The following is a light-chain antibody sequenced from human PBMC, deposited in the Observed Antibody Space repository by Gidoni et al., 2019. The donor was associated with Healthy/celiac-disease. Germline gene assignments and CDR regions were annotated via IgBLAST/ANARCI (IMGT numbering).Light chain of an antibody. CDR3: QTWGTGIQV. Sequence: QLVLTQSPSASASLGASVNLPCTLSSGHSSYAIAWHQQQPEKGPRYLMKLNSDGSHSKGDGIPDRFSGSSSGAERYLTISSLQSEDEADYYCQTWGTGIQVFGGGTKLTVL. V-gene: IGLV4-69*01. CDR2: LNSDGSH. J-gene: IGLJ2*01. CDR1: SGHSSYA.